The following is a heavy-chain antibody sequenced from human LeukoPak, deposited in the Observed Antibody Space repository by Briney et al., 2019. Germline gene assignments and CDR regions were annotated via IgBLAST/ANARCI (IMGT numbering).Heavy chain of an antibody. CDR2: INPNSGGT. D-gene: IGHD3-9*01. CDR1: GYTFTGYY. CDR3: ASPAGSNYDVLTGPGYCDY. J-gene: IGHJ4*02. Sequence: ASVTVSCKASGYTFTGYYMHWVRQAPGQGLEWMGWINPNSGGTNYAQKFQGRVTMTRDTAISTVYMELRSLISADTAVYYCASPAGSNYDVLTGPGYCDYWGQGTLVTVS. V-gene: IGHV1-2*02.